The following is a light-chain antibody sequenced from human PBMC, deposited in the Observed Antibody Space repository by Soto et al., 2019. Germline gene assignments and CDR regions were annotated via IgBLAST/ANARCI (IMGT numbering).Light chain of an antibody. CDR1: ISDIGSYHY. Sequence: QSVLTQPASVSGSLGQSITISCTGTISDIGSYHYVSWYQHHPGKAPKLIIYEVTNRPSGVSNRFSGSKSGNTASLTISGLQAEDEADYYCGSYTTTSTTFGGGTKLTVL. CDR2: EVT. CDR3: GSYTTTSTT. J-gene: IGLJ3*02. V-gene: IGLV2-14*01.